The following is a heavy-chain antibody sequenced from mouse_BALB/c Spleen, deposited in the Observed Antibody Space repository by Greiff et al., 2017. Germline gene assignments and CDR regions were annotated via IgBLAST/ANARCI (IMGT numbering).Heavy chain of an antibody. V-gene: IGHV2-2*02. CDR1: GFSLTSYG. D-gene: IGHD2-3*01. Sequence: QVQLQQSGPGLVQPSQSLSITCTVSGFSLTSYGVHWVRQSPGKGLEWLGVIWSGGSTDYNAAFISRLSISKDNSKSQVFFKMNSLQANDTAIYYCARLDDGYYVDYAMDYWGQGTSVTVSS. CDR2: IWSGGST. CDR3: ARLDDGYYVDYAMDY. J-gene: IGHJ4*01.